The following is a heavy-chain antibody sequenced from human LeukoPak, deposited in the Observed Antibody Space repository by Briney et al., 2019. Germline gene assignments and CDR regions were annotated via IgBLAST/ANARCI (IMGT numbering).Heavy chain of an antibody. CDR3: AKDGSGWVWYFDY. CDR2: ISSSGSTK. V-gene: IGHV3-48*01. J-gene: IGHJ4*02. CDR1: GFTFSSYA. D-gene: IGHD6-19*01. Sequence: PGGSLRLSCAASGFTFSSYAMNWVRQAPGKGLEWVSYISSSGSTKYYADSVKGRFTISRDNARNSLYLQMNSLRAEDTASYYCAKDGSGWVWYFDYWGQGTLVTVSS.